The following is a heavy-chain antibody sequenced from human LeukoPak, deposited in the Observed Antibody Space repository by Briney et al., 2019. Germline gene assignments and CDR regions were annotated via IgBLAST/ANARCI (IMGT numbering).Heavy chain of an antibody. Sequence: PGGSLRLSCAASGFTFSSYSMNWVRQAPGKGLEWVSSISSSSTYIYYADSVKGRFTISRDNVRSSLYLQMNSLRAEDTAVYYCARDGSSWFGTNWFDPWGQGSLVTVSS. CDR2: ISSSSTYI. D-gene: IGHD6-13*01. V-gene: IGHV3-21*01. J-gene: IGHJ5*02. CDR3: ARDGSSWFGTNWFDP. CDR1: GFTFSSYS.